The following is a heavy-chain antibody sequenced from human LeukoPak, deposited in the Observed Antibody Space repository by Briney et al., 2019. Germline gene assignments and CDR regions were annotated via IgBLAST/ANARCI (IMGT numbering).Heavy chain of an antibody. CDR1: GGSISSYY. CDR3: ARGWGGGTHFDWFVDY. D-gene: IGHD3-9*01. V-gene: IGHV4-4*07. CDR2: IYTSGST. J-gene: IGHJ4*02. Sequence: SETLSLTCTVSGGSISSYYWSWIRQPAGKGLEWIGRIYTSGSTNYNPSLKSRVTMSVDTSKNQFSLKLSSVTAADTAVYYCARGWGGGTHFDWFVDYWGQGTLVTVSS.